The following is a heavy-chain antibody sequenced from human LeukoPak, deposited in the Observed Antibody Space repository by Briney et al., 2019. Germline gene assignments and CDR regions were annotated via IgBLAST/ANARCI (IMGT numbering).Heavy chain of an antibody. D-gene: IGHD2-2*02. V-gene: IGHV4-34*01. CDR1: GGSFSGYY. Sequence: SETLSLTCAVYGGSFSGYYWSWIRQPPGKGLEWIGEINHSGSTNYNPSLKSRVTISVDTSKNQFSLKLSSVTAADTAVYYCARVYTEGDDAFDIWGQGTMVTVSS. CDR2: INHSGST. J-gene: IGHJ3*02. CDR3: ARVYTEGDDAFDI.